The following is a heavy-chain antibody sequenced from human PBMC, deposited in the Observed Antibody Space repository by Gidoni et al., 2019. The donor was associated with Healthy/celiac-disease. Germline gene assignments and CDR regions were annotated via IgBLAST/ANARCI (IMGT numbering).Heavy chain of an antibody. Sequence: QVQLVQSGAEVKKPGASVKVSCKASGYTFTSYGISWVRQAPGQGREWMGWIRAYNGNTNYAQKLQGRVTMTTDTSTSTAYMVLRSRRTDDTAVDYCARWRRDFGGAHPDYWGQGTLVTVSS. V-gene: IGHV1-18*01. D-gene: IGHD3-3*01. CDR2: IRAYNGNT. J-gene: IGHJ4*02. CDR3: ARWRRDFGGAHPDY. CDR1: GYTFTSYG.